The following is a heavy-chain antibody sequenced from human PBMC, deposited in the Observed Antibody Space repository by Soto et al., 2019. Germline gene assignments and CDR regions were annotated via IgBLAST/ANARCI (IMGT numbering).Heavy chain of an antibody. V-gene: IGHV2-70*04. Sequence: SGPTLGNPTQTLTLTCTFSGFSLSASRMRVSWIRQPPGKAPEWLARIDWDGDEYYSPSLRTRLTISKDTSKNQVLLKMTNVDRDDTATYYCARMGVGFNWFDPWGQGTLVTVSS. CDR3: ARMGVGFNWFDP. D-gene: IGHD1-26*01. CDR2: IDWDGDE. J-gene: IGHJ5*02. CDR1: GFSLSASRMR.